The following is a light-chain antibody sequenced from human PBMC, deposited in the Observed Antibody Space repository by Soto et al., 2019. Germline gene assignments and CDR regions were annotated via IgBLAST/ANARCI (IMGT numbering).Light chain of an antibody. CDR3: QQSYSTPLT. V-gene: IGKV1-39*01. CDR2: AAS. CDR1: QSISSD. J-gene: IGKJ4*01. Sequence: DIQMTQSPSSLSASVGDRVTITCRAIQSISSDLNWYQQKPGKAPKLLIYAASSLQSGVPSRFSGSGSGTDFTLTISSLQPEDFATYYCQQSYSTPLTFGGGTKVDIK.